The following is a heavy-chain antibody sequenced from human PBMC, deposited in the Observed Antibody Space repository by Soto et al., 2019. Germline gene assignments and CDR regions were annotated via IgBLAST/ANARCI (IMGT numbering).Heavy chain of an antibody. CDR1: GYTFTSYA. J-gene: IGHJ4*02. CDR2: INAGNGNT. CDR3: ARDQGGWTDY. Sequence: ASVKVSCKASGYTFTSYAMQWVRQAPGQRLEWMGWINAGNGNTKYSQKFQGRVTITSDTSASTDYMELSSLRSEDTAVYYCARDQGGWTDYWGQGTLVIVSS. V-gene: IGHV1-3*01. D-gene: IGHD6-19*01.